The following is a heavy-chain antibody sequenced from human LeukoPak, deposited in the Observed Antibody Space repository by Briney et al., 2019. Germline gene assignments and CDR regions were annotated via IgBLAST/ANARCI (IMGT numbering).Heavy chain of an antibody. CDR2: IISSSSRI. J-gene: IGHJ4*02. V-gene: IGHV3-21*01. CDR3: ARVPVGYQGYSSAWYTDY. CDR1: GFTFSSYP. Sequence: GGSLRLSCAASGFTFSSYPMMWVRQAPGKGLEYVTSIISSSSRIFYADSVRGRFTISRDNAKNSLYLQMNSLRAEDTAVYYCARVPVGYQGYSSAWYTDYWGQGTLVSVSS. D-gene: IGHD6-19*01.